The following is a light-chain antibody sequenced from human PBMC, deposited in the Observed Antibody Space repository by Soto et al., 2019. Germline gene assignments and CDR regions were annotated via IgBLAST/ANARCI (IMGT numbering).Light chain of an antibody. CDR2: GAS. CDR1: ETITRY. J-gene: IGKJ4*01. CDR3: QQSYSNPLT. Sequence: DIQMTQSPSSLSASVGETVIISCRASETITRYLNWYQSKPGKAPRLLISGASSLQSGVPSRFSGSYSGTDFTLTINSLQPEDFASYSCQQSYSNPLTFGGGTKVEMK. V-gene: IGKV1-39*01.